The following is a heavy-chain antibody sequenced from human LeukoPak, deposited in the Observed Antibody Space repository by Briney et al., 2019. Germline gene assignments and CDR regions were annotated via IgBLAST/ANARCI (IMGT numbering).Heavy chain of an antibody. V-gene: IGHV4-4*07. CDR1: GGSISGYF. J-gene: IGHJ4*02. CDR2: IYSSGSN. D-gene: IGHD5-12*01. Sequence: SATLSLTCTVSGGSISGYFWTWIRQPAGKGLEWIGRIYSSGSNNYNPSLKSRVTMSLDTSKNHFSLNLTSVTAADTAVYYCAREPTSGREPTSGRPLDYWGQGTLVTVSS. CDR3: AREPTSGREPTSGRPLDY.